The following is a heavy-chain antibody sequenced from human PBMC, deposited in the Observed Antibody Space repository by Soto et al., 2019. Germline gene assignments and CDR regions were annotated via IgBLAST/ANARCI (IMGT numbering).Heavy chain of an antibody. J-gene: IGHJ3*02. CDR2: ISAYNGNT. V-gene: IGHV1-18*01. CDR3: AINYGDYREDAFDI. D-gene: IGHD4-17*01. Sequence: ASVKVSCKASGYTFPSYGISWVRQAPGQGLEWMGWISAYNGNTNYAQKLQGRVTMTTDTSTSTAYMELRSLRSDDTAVYYCAINYGDYREDAFDIWGQGTMVTVSS. CDR1: GYTFPSYG.